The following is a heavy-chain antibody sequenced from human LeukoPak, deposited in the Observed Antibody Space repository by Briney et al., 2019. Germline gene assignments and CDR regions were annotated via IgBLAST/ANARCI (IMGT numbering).Heavy chain of an antibody. CDR3: ARDTYCSGGRCYSRVGY. Sequence: ASVKVSCKASSHTFTSYGLSWVRQAPGQGLEWMGWINTNTGNPTYAQGFTERFVFSWDTSVNTAYLQINSLKPEDTAVYFCARDTYCSGGRCYSRVGYWGQGTVVTVSS. V-gene: IGHV7-4-1*02. D-gene: IGHD2-15*01. CDR2: INTNTGNP. CDR1: SHTFTSYG. J-gene: IGHJ4*02.